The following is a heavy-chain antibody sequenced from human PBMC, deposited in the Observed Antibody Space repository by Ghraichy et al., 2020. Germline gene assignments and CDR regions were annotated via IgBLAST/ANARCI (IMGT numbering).Heavy chain of an antibody. V-gene: IGHV3-23*01. CDR2: ISGSGGST. J-gene: IGHJ6*02. CDR3: AKGDYGDFTNYYYYGMDV. CDR1: GFTFSSYA. Sequence: GGSLRLSCAASGFTFSSYAMNWVRQAPGKGLEWVSGISGSGGSTYYADSVKGRFTISRDNSKNTLSLQVNSLRAEDTAVYYCAKGDYGDFTNYYYYGMDVWGLGTTVTVSS. D-gene: IGHD4-17*01.